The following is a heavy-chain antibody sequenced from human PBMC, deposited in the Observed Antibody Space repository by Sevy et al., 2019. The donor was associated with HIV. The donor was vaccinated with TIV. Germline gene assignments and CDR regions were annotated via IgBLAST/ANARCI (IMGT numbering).Heavy chain of an antibody. J-gene: IGHJ6*02. Sequence: GGSLRLSCAASGFTFGDFWMTWVRQAPGKGLEWVANIKRDGSEKYYVPSVKGRFTISRDNAKSSLYLQMKSPGAEDTAVYYCACDCNSNTCLWGLDVWGQGTTVTVSS. CDR2: IKRDGSEK. V-gene: IGHV3-7*03. D-gene: IGHD2-2*01. CDR3: ACDCNSNTCLWGLDV. CDR1: GFTFGDFW.